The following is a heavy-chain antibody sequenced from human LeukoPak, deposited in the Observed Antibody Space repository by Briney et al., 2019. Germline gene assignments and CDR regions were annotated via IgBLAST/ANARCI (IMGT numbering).Heavy chain of an antibody. D-gene: IGHD2-15*01. CDR1: GYTFTAYD. J-gene: IGHJ3*02. V-gene: IGHV1-8*01. Sequence: ASVKVSCKASGYTFTAYDINWVRQATGPGLEWMGWMNPNSGNTGYAQKFQGSVTITRNTSISTAYMDFSNLRPEDTAVYYCARGKAGDSGGHRAFDIWGQGTMVTVSS. CDR3: ARGKAGDSGGHRAFDI. CDR2: MNPNSGNT.